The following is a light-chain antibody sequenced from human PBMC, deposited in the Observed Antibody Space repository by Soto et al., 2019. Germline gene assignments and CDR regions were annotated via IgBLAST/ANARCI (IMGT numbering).Light chain of an antibody. J-gene: IGKJ1*01. CDR2: GAS. CDR1: PSVSSSY. V-gene: IGKV3-20*01. Sequence: ELVLRQSLGTLSLSPGARGALSGRGSPSVSSSYLAWYQQNPGQAPRLLIYGASSRATGIPDRFSGSGSGTDFTLTISRLEPEDLAVYYCQQYGSSPPWTVGQGNKVAI. CDR3: QQYGSSPPWT.